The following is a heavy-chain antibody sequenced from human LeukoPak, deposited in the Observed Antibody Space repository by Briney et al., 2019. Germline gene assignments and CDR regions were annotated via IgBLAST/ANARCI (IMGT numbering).Heavy chain of an antibody. CDR2: INHNGNVN. CDR1: VFTFSSYW. J-gene: IGHJ6*02. Sequence: PGGSLRLSCAASVFTFSSYWMNWARQAPGKGLEWVVSINHNGNVNYYVDSVKGRFTISRDNAKNSLYLQMSNLRAEDTAVYFCARGGGLDVWGQGATVTVSS. D-gene: IGHD3-16*01. V-gene: IGHV3-7*03. CDR3: ARGGGLDV.